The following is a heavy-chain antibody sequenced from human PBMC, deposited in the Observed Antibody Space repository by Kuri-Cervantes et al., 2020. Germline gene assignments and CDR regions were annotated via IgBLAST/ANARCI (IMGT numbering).Heavy chain of an antibody. Sequence: GESLKISCAASGFIFSSYWMSWVRQAPGKGLEWVANINQDGSETYYADSVKGRFTISRDNAKNSLYLQMNSLRDEDTAVYYCARDYGYYFDYWGQGTLVTVSS. V-gene: IGHV3-7*01. CDR1: GFIFSSYW. CDR3: ARDYGYYFDY. D-gene: IGHD4-17*01. J-gene: IGHJ4*02. CDR2: INQDGSET.